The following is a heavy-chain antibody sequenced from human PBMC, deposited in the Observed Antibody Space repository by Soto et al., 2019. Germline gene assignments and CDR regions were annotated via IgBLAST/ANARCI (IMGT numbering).Heavy chain of an antibody. CDR2: ISSSSFTI. Sequence: PGGSLRLSCAASGFRFSDYSLNWVRQAPGRGLEWVSYISSSSFTIHYADSVEGRFAISRDNAKNSLYLQMNSLRVEDTAVYYCSRDYTDFWCGYFDYWGKGALVT. V-gene: IGHV3-48*01. CDR3: SRDYTDFWCGYFDY. D-gene: IGHD3-3*01. CDR1: GFRFSDYS. J-gene: IGHJ4*02.